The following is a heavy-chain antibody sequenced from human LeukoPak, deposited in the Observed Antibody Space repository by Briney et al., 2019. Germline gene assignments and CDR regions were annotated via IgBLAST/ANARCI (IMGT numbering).Heavy chain of an antibody. J-gene: IGHJ4*02. CDR1: CGSISSYY. CDR2: IYTSGST. V-gene: IGHV4-4*07. D-gene: IGHD3-22*01. CDR3: AKEREDYYDSSGYYFDY. Sequence: PSETLSLTCTVSCGSISSYYWSWIRQPAGKGLEWIGRIYTSGSTNYNPSLKSRVTMSVDTSKSQFSLKLSSVTAADTAVYYCAKEREDYYDSSGYYFDYWGQGTLVTVSS.